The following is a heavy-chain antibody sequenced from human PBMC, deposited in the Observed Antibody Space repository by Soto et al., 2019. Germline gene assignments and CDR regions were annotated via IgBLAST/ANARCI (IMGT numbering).Heavy chain of an antibody. CDR3: ARVTGRYYYGMDV. V-gene: IGHV4-34*01. CDR1: GGSFSGYY. J-gene: IGHJ6*02. CDR2: INHSGST. Sequence: QVQLQQWGAGLLKPSETLSLTCAVYGGSFSGYYWSWIRQPPGKGLEWIGEINHSGSTNYNPSLKRRVTISVDTSKTQSSLKLSSVPAADTAVYYCARVTGRYYYGMDVWGQGTTVTVSS.